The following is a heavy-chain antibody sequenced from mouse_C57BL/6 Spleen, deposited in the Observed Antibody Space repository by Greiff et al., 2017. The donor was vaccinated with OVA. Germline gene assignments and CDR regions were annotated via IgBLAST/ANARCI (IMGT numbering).Heavy chain of an antibody. Sequence: QVQLKQPGAELVRPGSSVKLSCKASGYTFTSYWMHWVKQRPIQGLEWIGNIDPSDSETHYNQKFKDKATLTVDKSSSTAYMQLSSLTSEDSAVYYCAREGYYYGSSPFAYWGQGTLVTVSA. D-gene: IGHD1-1*01. CDR2: IDPSDSET. CDR3: AREGYYYGSSPFAY. CDR1: GYTFTSYW. J-gene: IGHJ3*01. V-gene: IGHV1-52*01.